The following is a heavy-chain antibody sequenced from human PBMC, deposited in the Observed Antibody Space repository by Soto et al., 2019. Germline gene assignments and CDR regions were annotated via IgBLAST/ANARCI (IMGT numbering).Heavy chain of an antibody. CDR3: ARGKPTGIAVAGTGGAFDI. CDR2: INPNRGGT. J-gene: IGHJ3*02. V-gene: IGHV1-2*04. Sequence: GASVKVSCKASGYTFTGYYMHWVRQAPGQGQEWIGCINPNRGGTNYAQKIQGWDTMTRDTSISTTYMELSRLRSDDTAVYYCARGKPTGIAVAGTGGAFDIWGQGTMVTVSS. CDR1: GYTFTGYY. D-gene: IGHD6-19*01.